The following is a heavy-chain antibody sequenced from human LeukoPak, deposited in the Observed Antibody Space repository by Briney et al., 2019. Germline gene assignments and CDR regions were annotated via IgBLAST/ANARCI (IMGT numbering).Heavy chain of an antibody. CDR3: ARDRAAGFDY. V-gene: IGHV1-3*01. J-gene: IGHJ4*02. CDR2: INAGNGNT. CDR1: GYTFTSYA. Sequence: GGSLRLSCAASGYTFTSYAMHWVRQAPGQGLEWMGWINAGNGNTKYSQKFQGRVTITRDTSASTAYMELSSLRSEDTAVYYCARDRAAGFDYWGQGTLVTVSS. D-gene: IGHD6-13*01.